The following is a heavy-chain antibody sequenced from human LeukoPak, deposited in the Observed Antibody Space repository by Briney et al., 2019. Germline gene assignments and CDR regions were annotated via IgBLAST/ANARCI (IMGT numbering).Heavy chain of an antibody. D-gene: IGHD3-10*01. CDR1: GGTFSSYA. CDR2: IIPIFGTA. V-gene: IGHV1-69*05. Sequence: PVKVSCKASGGTFSSYAISWVRQAPGQGLEWMGRIIPIFGTANYAQKFQGRVTITTDESTSTAYMELSSLRSEDTAVYYCAITMVRGFMDVWGKGTTATVSS. J-gene: IGHJ6*04. CDR3: AITMVRGFMDV.